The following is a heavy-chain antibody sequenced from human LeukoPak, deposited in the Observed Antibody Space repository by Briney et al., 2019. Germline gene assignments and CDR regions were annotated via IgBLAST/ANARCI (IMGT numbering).Heavy chain of an antibody. D-gene: IGHD3-10*01. J-gene: IGHJ6*03. V-gene: IGHV4-39*07. CDR3: ARDVVRGSHYYYYYMDV. CDR2: IYYSGST. CDR1: GASVSGSAYY. Sequence: SETLSLTCTVSGASVSGSAYYWGWIRQPPGKGLEWIGNIYYSGSTYYNESLESRVTISIDTSKNQFSLKLSSVTAADTAVYYCARDVVRGSHYYYYYMDVWGKGTTVTISS.